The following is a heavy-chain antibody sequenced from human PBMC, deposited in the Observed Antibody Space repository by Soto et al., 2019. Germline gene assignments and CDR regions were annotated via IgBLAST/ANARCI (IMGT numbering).Heavy chain of an antibody. D-gene: IGHD1-26*01. Sequence: GDSVKVSCKASGYSFTSLDINWVRQTAGQGLEWMGWMEPSTGTTGYAQKFQGRVTMTRDTSINTAYMELTTLTSDDTAFYYCARGVSAGVDYWGQATLVTVS. V-gene: IGHV1-8*01. J-gene: IGHJ4*02. CDR3: ARGVSAGVDY. CDR1: GYSFTSLD. CDR2: MEPSTGTT.